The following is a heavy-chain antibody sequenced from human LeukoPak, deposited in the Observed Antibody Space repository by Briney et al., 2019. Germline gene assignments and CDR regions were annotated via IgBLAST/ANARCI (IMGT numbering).Heavy chain of an antibody. CDR3: ARGEVVVRGTPEGAFDP. CDR1: GGSISSGDYY. CDR2: IYYSGST. V-gene: IGHV4-30-4*01. Sequence: PSETLSLTCTVSGGSISSGDYYWSWIRQPPGKGLEWIGYIYYSGSTYYNPSLKSRVTISVDTSKNQFSLKLSSVTAADTAVCCCARGEVVVRGTPEGAFDPWGQGTLVTVSS. J-gene: IGHJ5*02. D-gene: IGHD3-10*01.